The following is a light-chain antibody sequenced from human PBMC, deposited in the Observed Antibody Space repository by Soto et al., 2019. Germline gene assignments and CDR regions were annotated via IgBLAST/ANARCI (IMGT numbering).Light chain of an antibody. Sequence: DIQMTQSPSSLSASVGDRVTITCRASQSIDNYLNWYQHKPGKAPNLLIYAASSLQSGVPSKFSGSGSGTDFTLTINSLQPEDFATYYCQQSHSSPYTFGHGTKLEIK. CDR2: AAS. J-gene: IGKJ2*01. V-gene: IGKV1-39*01. CDR3: QQSHSSPYT. CDR1: QSIDNY.